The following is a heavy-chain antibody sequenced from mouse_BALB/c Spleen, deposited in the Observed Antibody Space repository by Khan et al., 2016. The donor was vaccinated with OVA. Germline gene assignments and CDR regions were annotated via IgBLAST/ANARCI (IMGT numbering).Heavy chain of an antibody. CDR3: ARGYFGNYEFAY. CDR1: GYTFTSYW. J-gene: IGHJ3*01. V-gene: IGHV1S132*01. D-gene: IGHD2-1*01. Sequence: QVQLKESGAELVKPEASVKLSCKTSGYTFTSYWIQWVKQRPGQGLWWIGQIFPGTGTTYYNENFKGKATLTVDTSSSTAYMQRSSLTSEDSAVYFCARGYFGNYEFAYWGQGTLVTVSP. CDR2: IFPGTGTT.